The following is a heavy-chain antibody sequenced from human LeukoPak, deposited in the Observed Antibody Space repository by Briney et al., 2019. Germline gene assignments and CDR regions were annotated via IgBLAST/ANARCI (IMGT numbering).Heavy chain of an antibody. J-gene: IGHJ4*02. CDR1: GFPFRSFS. Sequence: GGSLRLSCIASGFPFRSFSMNWVRQAPGKGLEWVSSISSSSTYIYYADSVKGRFTISRDNAKNSLYLQMNSLRVEDTAVYYCARAEGSGSSFDYWGQGTLVTVSS. V-gene: IGHV3-21*01. CDR2: ISSSSTYI. D-gene: IGHD3-10*01. CDR3: ARAEGSGSSFDY.